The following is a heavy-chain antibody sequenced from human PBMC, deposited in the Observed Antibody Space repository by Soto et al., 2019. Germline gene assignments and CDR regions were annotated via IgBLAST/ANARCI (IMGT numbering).Heavy chain of an antibody. CDR1: AYTLTGHD. Sequence: ASVKVSGKACAYTLTGHDMTRVRQGAGHELEWMGIINPSGGSTSYAQKFQGRVTMTRDTSTSTVYMELSSLTSEDTDVYNCARDNGWNYGSGLLALDYWGQGTLVTISS. V-gene: IGHV1-46*01. D-gene: IGHD3-10*01. J-gene: IGHJ4*02. CDR3: ARDNGWNYGSGLLALDY. CDR2: INPSGGST.